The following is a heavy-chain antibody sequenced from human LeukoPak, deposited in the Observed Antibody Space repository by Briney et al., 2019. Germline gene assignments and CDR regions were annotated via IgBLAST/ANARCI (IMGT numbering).Heavy chain of an antibody. CDR3: ARHYYYGSSGSYAFDI. CDR2: IYPGDSDT. Sequence: GESLKISCKGSGYSFTSYWIGWVRQMPGKGLEWMGIIYPGDSDTRYSPSFQGQVTISADKSISTAYLQWSSLKASDTAMYYCARHYYYGSSGSYAFDIWGQGTMVTVSS. J-gene: IGHJ3*02. D-gene: IGHD3-22*01. V-gene: IGHV5-51*01. CDR1: GYSFTSYW.